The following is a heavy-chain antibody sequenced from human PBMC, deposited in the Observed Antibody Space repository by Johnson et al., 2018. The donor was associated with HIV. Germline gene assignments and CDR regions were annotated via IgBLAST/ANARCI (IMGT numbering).Heavy chain of an antibody. CDR3: ARLQWGVADDAFDI. Sequence: QVQLVESGGGMVKPGGSLRLSCAASGFTFSSYAMHWVRQAPGKGLEWVAVISYDGSNKYYVDSVKGRFTISRDNAKSSLYLQMNSLRAEDTAGYYCARLQWGVADDAFDIWGQGTMITDSS. CDR2: ISYDGSNK. D-gene: IGHD1-26*01. CDR1: GFTFSSYA. V-gene: IGHV3-30*04. J-gene: IGHJ3*02.